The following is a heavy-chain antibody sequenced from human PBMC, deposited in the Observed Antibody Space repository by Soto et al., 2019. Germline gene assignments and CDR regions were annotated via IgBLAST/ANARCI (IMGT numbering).Heavy chain of an antibody. D-gene: IGHD3-22*01. V-gene: IGHV3-30-3*01. Sequence: GGSLRLSCAASGFTFSSYAMHWVRQAPGKGLEWVAVISYDGSNKYYADSVKGRFTISRDNSKNTLYLQMNSLRAEDTAVYYCASSETPPYYYDSSGYYYLGAYWGQGTLVTVSS. CDR1: GFTFSSYA. CDR3: ASSETPPYYYDSSGYYYLGAY. CDR2: ISYDGSNK. J-gene: IGHJ4*02.